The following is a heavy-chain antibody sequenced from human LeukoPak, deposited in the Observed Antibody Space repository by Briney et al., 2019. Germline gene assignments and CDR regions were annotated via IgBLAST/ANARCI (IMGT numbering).Heavy chain of an antibody. V-gene: IGHV3-30*02. J-gene: IGHJ3*02. CDR3: AKDKITLVRGVIIRDAFDI. CDR2: IWYDGSKK. Sequence: PGGSLRLSCAASGFTFSNYGFHWVRQAPGKGLEWVAVIWYDGSKKYYADSVKGRFTISRDNSENTLYLQMNSLRAEDTAVYYCAKDKITLVRGVIIRDAFDIWGQGTMVTVSS. CDR1: GFTFSNYG. D-gene: IGHD3-10*01.